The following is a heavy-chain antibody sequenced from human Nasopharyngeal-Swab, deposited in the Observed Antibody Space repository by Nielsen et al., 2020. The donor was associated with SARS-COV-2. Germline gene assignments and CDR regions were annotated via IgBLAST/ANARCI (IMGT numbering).Heavy chain of an antibody. J-gene: IGHJ3*02. Sequence: SVPVSCKASGCTFSSYAIRWVRQAPGQGLEWMGGIIPIFGTANYAQKFQGRVTITADESTSTAYMELSSLRSEDAAVYYCARVAHYYDSSGYPYAFDIWGQGTMVTVSS. CDR3: ARVAHYYDSSGYPYAFDI. V-gene: IGHV1-69*13. CDR2: IIPIFGTA. D-gene: IGHD3-22*01. CDR1: GCTFSSYA.